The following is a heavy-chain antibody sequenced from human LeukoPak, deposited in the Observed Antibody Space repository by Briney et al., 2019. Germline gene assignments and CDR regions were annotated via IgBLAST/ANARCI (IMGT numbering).Heavy chain of an antibody. V-gene: IGHV3-66*01. CDR2: IYSGGST. D-gene: IGHD4-17*01. CDR3: ARASRGDSTYYGMDV. J-gene: IGHJ6*02. CDR1: GFTVSSNY. Sequence: GGSLRLSCAASGFTVSSNYMSWVRRPPGKGLEWVSVIYSGGSTYYADSVKGRFTISRDNSKNTLYIQMNSLRAEDTAVYYCARASRGDSTYYGMDVWGQGTTVTVSS.